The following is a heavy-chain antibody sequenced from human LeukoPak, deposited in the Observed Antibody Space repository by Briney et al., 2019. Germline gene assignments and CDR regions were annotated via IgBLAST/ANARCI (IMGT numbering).Heavy chain of an antibody. CDR3: AKDSRETYYYDSSNYYYFWYFDL. V-gene: IGHV3-23*01. J-gene: IGHJ2*01. D-gene: IGHD3-22*01. CDR1: GFTFSSYA. Sequence: GGSLRLSCAASGFTFSSYAMSWVRQAPGKGLEWVSAISGSGGSTYYADSVKGRFTISRDNSKNTLYLQMNSLRAEDTAVYYCAKDSRETYYYDSSNYYYFWYFDLWGRGTLVTVSS. CDR2: ISGSGGST.